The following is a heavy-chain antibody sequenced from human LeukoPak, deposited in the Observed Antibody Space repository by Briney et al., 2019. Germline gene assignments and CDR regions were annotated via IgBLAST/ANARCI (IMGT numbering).Heavy chain of an antibody. CDR3: ATDGAGLDT. Sequence: GGSLRLSCAASGLTFGDYYMSWIRQAPGKGLEWLSYINIGGTNTHYADSVKGRFTISRDNAKKSLYLEMTNLRAEDTAVYYCATDGAGLDTWGQGVLVTVSS. V-gene: IGHV3-11*01. CDR2: INIGGTNT. CDR1: GLTFGDYY. J-gene: IGHJ5*02.